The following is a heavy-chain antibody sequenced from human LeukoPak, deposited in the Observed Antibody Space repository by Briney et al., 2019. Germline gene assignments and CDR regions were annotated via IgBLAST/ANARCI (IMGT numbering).Heavy chain of an antibody. V-gene: IGHV4-39*07. J-gene: IGHJ6*03. D-gene: IGHD4-11*01. CDR3: ARDDYSNWVWYYMDV. CDR1: GASISSSNYY. CDR2: IYSSGNT. Sequence: PSETLSLTCAVSGASISSSNYYWGWVRQSPGKGLEWIGNIYSSGNTYYNASLKSRVTMYIDTSKNQFSLKLSSVTAADTAVYYCARDDYSNWVWYYMDVWGKGTTVTVSS.